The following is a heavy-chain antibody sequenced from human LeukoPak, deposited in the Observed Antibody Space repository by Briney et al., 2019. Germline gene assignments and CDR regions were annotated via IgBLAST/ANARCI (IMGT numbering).Heavy chain of an antibody. D-gene: IGHD6-13*01. V-gene: IGHV4-39*01. CDR2: IYYSGST. J-gene: IGHJ4*02. CDR1: GGSFSSYY. Sequence: SETLSLTCAVYGGSFSSYYWGWIRQPPGKGLEWIGSIYYSGSTYYNPSLKSRVTISVDTSKNQFSLKLSSVTAADTAVYYCARHSVETGIAAAGTFDYWGQGTLVTVSS. CDR3: ARHSVETGIAAAGTFDY.